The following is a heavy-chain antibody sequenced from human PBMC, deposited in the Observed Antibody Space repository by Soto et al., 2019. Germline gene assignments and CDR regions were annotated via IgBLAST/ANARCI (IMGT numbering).Heavy chain of an antibody. CDR2: IYHRGNT. Sequence: SETLSLTCAVSGGSVSTNNWWNWVRQSPGKGLEWIGEIYHRGNTNYNPSLKSRVTISVDKSKNQFSLKLRSVTAADTAVYYCARSTTAGVASSGVRPFDYWGQGTPVTVSA. J-gene: IGHJ4*02. CDR1: GGSVSTNNW. D-gene: IGHD6-13*01. V-gene: IGHV4-4*02. CDR3: ARSTTAGVASSGVRPFDY.